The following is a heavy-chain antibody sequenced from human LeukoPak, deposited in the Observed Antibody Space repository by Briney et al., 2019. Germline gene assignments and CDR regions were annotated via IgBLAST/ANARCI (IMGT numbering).Heavy chain of an antibody. D-gene: IGHD6-19*01. CDR2: ISSDGSNK. V-gene: IGHV3-30*18. J-gene: IGHJ6*02. Sequence: GGSLRLSCAASGFTFSRYGMYWVRQAPGKGLEWVAVISSDGSNKYYADSVKGRFTISRDNSKNTLYLQMNSLRAEDTAVYYCAKDPIAVAGNNYYRMDVWGQGTTVSVSS. CDR1: GFTFSRYG. CDR3: AKDPIAVAGNNYYRMDV.